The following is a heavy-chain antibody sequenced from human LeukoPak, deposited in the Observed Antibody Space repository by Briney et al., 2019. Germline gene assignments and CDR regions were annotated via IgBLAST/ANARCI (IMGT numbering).Heavy chain of an antibody. CDR2: ITTGGRTM. J-gene: IGHJ5*02. CDR3: ARIHRSNWFDP. CDR1: GITLSDHY. D-gene: IGHD5-18*01. V-gene: IGHV3-11*01. Sequence: GSLRLSCAASGITLSDHYMSWIRPAPGKGPEWVSYITTGGRTMYYADSVRGRFTISGDNAKNSLYLQMNSLRADDTAVYFCARIHRSNWFDPWGQGTLVTVSS.